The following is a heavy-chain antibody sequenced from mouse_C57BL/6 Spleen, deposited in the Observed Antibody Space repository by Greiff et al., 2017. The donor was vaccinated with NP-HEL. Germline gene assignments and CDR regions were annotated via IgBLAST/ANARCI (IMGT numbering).Heavy chain of an antibody. D-gene: IGHD2-4*01. Sequence: EVQGVESGEGLVKPGGSLKLSCAASGFTFSSYAMSCVRQTPEKRLEWVAYISSGGDYIYYADTVKGRFTISRDNARNTLYLQMSSLKSEDTAMYYCTRVYYDYDEGDWYFDVWGTGTTVTVSS. CDR3: TRVYYDYDEGDWYFDV. CDR1: GFTFSSYA. V-gene: IGHV5-9-1*02. CDR2: ISSGGDYI. J-gene: IGHJ1*03.